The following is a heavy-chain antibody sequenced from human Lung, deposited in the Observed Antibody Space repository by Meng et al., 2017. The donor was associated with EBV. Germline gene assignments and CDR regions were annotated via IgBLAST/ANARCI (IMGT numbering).Heavy chain of an antibody. CDR3: ARGKDYGDPLDP. CDR1: GYTFTDYY. J-gene: IGHJ5*02. Sequence: QVQLVQSGADVKKPGASVKVSCKASGYTFTDYYIHRARQAPGQGLEWMGRINPNSGATNYVQKFQGRVTMTRDTSFTTAYMELSRLISDDTAVYYCARGKDYGDPLDPWGQGTRVTVAS. D-gene: IGHD4-17*01. CDR2: INPNSGAT. V-gene: IGHV1-2*06.